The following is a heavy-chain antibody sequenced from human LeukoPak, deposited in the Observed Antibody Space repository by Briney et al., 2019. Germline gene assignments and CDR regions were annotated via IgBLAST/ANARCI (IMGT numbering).Heavy chain of an antibody. D-gene: IGHD3-22*01. CDR2: INHSGST. Sequence: SETLSVTCAVYGESFSGYYWSWIRQPPGKGLEWIGEINHSGSTNYNPSLKSRVTISVDTSKNQFSLKLSSVTAADTAVYYCARVGYYDSSGYAPNYFDYWGQGTLVTVSS. CDR1: GESFSGYY. V-gene: IGHV4-34*01. J-gene: IGHJ4*02. CDR3: ARVGYYDSSGYAPNYFDY.